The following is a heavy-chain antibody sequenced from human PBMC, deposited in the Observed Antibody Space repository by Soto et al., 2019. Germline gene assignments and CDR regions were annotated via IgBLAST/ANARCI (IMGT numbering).Heavy chain of an antibody. CDR1: GYIFTNYS. J-gene: IGHJ4*02. CDR3: ARVRSSGREFDY. V-gene: IGHV1-46*01. D-gene: IGHD6-25*01. Sequence: QVQLVQSGAEMKRPGASVILSCKASGYIFTNYSIHWVRQTAGQGLEWMAKVDPRDGSTGYAQKFRGRVSMAWDTSTGTVSMAVSSLTSDDTATYYCARVRSSGREFDYWGQGTQVTVSS. CDR2: VDPRDGST.